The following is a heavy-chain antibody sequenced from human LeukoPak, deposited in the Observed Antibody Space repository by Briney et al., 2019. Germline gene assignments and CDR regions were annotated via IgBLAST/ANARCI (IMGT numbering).Heavy chain of an antibody. CDR1: GFTFSSFA. J-gene: IGHJ4*02. V-gene: IGHV3-30*18. CDR3: AKDPTYGYSFES. Sequence: GGSLRLSCAASGFTFSSFAMSWVRQAPGKGLEWVAFISLDGRIDHYADSVKGRFTISRDNSKNTRHLQMNSLRPEDTALYFCAKDPTYGYSFESWGQGTLVTVSS. D-gene: IGHD5-18*01. CDR2: ISLDGRID.